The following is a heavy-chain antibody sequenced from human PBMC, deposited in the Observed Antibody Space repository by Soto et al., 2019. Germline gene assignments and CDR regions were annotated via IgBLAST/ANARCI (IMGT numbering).Heavy chain of an antibody. CDR3: ARDPNGDYLGAFDF. V-gene: IGHV3-23*01. J-gene: IGHJ3*01. Sequence: EVQLLESGGGLVQPGGSLRLSCAASGFTFSSFFMSWVRQAPGKGLDWVSGIGANGGGTYYADSVKGRFIISRDNSKNTLYLQVNSLRAEDTAVYYCARDPNGDYLGAFDFWGQKTMVTVSS. CDR1: GFTFSSFF. CDR2: IGANGGGT. D-gene: IGHD4-17*01.